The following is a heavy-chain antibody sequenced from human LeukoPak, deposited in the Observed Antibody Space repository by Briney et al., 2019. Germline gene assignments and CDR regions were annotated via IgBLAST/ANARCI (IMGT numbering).Heavy chain of an antibody. J-gene: IGHJ3*02. V-gene: IGHV4-38-2*02. Sequence: SETLSLTCTVSGYSISSGYYWGWIRQPPGKGLEWIGSIYHSGSTYYNPSLKSRVTISVDTSKNQFSLKLSSVTAADTAVYYCAREGRYCSSTSCSPSDAFDIWGQGTMVTVSS. CDR1: GYSISSGYY. D-gene: IGHD2-2*01. CDR3: AREGRYCSSTSCSPSDAFDI. CDR2: IYHSGST.